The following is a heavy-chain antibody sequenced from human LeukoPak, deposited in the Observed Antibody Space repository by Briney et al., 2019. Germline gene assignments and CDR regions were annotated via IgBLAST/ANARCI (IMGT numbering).Heavy chain of an antibody. CDR2: INWNGGST. CDR3: ARSNDLYYYYYMDV. V-gene: IGHV3-20*04. J-gene: IGHJ6*03. CDR1: GFTFDDYG. D-gene: IGHD1-1*01. Sequence: GGSLRLSRAASGFTFDDYGMSWVRQAPGKGLEWVSGINWNGGSTGYADSVKGRFTISRDNAKNSLYLQMNSLRAEDTALYYCARSNDLYYYYYMDVWGKGTTVTVSS.